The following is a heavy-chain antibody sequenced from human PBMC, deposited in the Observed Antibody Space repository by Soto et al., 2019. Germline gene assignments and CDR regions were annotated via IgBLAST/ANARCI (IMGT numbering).Heavy chain of an antibody. CDR2: ISAYNGDT. D-gene: IGHD2-2*01. CDR3: ARDMDPHCSSSSCFGNWFDP. J-gene: IGHJ5*02. Sequence: ASVKVSCKASGYTFPNYGVSWVRQAPGQGLEWMGWISAYNGDTNYAQKVQGRVTMTTDTSTTTAYMELRSLRSDDTAVYYCARDMDPHCSSSSCFGNWFDPWGQRTLVTVSS. V-gene: IGHV1-18*01. CDR1: GYTFPNYG.